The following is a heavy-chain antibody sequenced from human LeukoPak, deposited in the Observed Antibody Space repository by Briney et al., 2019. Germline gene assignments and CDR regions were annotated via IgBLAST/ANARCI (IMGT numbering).Heavy chain of an antibody. CDR1: GFTFSSYG. D-gene: IGHD1-26*01. Sequence: PGGSLRLSCAASGFTFSSYGMHWVRQAPGRGLEWVAVISYDGSNKYYADSVKGRFTISRDNAKNSLYLQMNNLRAEDTAVYYCASYLVGAKRSFDYWGQGTLVTVSS. CDR2: ISYDGSNK. V-gene: IGHV3-30*03. J-gene: IGHJ4*02. CDR3: ASYLVGAKRSFDY.